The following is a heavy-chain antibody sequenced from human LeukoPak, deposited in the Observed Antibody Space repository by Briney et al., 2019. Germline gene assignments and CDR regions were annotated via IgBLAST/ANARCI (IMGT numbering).Heavy chain of an antibody. V-gene: IGHV4-4*07. J-gene: IGHJ6*02. Sequence: SETLSLTCTVSGGSIRRYYWSWIRQPAGKGLEWIGRIYTSGSTNYNPSLKSRVTMSVDTSKNQFSLKLSSVTAADTAVYYCATDIWVYYGMDVWGQGTTVTVSS. CDR1: GGSIRRYY. CDR3: ATDIWVYYGMDV. D-gene: IGHD3-16*01. CDR2: IYTSGST.